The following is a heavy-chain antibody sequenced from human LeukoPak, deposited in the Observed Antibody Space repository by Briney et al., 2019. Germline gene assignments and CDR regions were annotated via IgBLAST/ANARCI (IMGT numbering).Heavy chain of an antibody. Sequence: PGGSLRLSCAASGFTVSSDYMSWVRQAPGKGLEWVSIIYSGGDAYYADSVKGRFTISRDNSKNTVYLQMESLRVEDTAVYYCSRDRGISGEWGQGTLVTVSS. CDR2: IYSGGDA. CDR3: SRDRGISGE. J-gene: IGHJ4*02. V-gene: IGHV3-66*01. D-gene: IGHD1-14*01. CDR1: GFTVSSDY.